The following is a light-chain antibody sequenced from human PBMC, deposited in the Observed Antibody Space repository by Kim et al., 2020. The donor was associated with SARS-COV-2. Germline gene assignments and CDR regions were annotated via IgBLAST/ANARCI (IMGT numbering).Light chain of an antibody. J-gene: IGKJ2*01. Sequence: FPGERVTRSCRASQGFSANYLAWYQQKPGQTPRLIIYGASNRATGVPDRFSGSGSGTDFTLTITRLEPEDSAVYYCQQYYRSPDTFGQGTKLEI. V-gene: IGKV3-20*01. CDR3: QQYYRSPDT. CDR2: GAS. CDR1: QGFSANY.